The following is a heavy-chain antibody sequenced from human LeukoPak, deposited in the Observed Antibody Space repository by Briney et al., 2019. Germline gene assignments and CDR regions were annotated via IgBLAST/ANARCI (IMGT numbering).Heavy chain of an antibody. V-gene: IGHV1-2*02. CDR1: GYTFTGYY. D-gene: IGHD5-12*01. CDR3: ARDPLYIWWLRTHPGQVYYFDY. CDR2: INPNSGGT. Sequence: ASVKVSCKASGYTFTGYYMHWVRQAPGQGLEWMGWINPNSGGTNYAQKFQGRVTMTRDTSISTAYMELSRLRSDDTAVYYCARDPLYIWWLRTHPGQVYYFDYWGQGTLVTVSS. J-gene: IGHJ4*02.